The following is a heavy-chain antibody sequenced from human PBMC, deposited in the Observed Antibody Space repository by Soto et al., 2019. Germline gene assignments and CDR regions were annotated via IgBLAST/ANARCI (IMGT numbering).Heavy chain of an antibody. CDR3: ARDWCWAGYCSGGIPIDY. J-gene: IGHJ4*02. CDR2: IWFDGSNK. D-gene: IGHD2-15*01. CDR1: GFTFSSYG. Sequence: QVQLVESGGGVVQPGRSLRLSCAASGFTFSSYGMHWVRQAPGKGLEWVAVIWFDGSNKYYADSVKGRLTISRDNSKKTLYLQMNSLRAEDTAVYYCARDWCWAGYCSGGIPIDYWGQGTLVTVSS. V-gene: IGHV3-33*01.